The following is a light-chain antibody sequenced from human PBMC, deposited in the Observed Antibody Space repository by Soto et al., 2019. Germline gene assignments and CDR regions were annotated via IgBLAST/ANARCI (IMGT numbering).Light chain of an antibody. Sequence: LSHPASVCWSPGHLITISCTGTSSDVGGYNSVSWYQQHPGKAPKLMIYEVSNRPSGVSDRFSGSKSGNTASLTISGLQAEDEADYYCSSHRSSSNLHVFGSGTKVTVL. J-gene: IGLJ1*01. V-gene: IGLV2-14*01. CDR2: EVS. CDR1: SSDVGGYNS. CDR3: SSHRSSSNLHV.